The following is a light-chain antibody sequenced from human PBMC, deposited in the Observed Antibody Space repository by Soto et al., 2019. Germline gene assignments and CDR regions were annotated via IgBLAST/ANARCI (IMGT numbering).Light chain of an antibody. CDR2: EVS. CDR1: RSDVGGYNY. J-gene: IGLJ2*01. CDR3: SSFAGNNIVV. Sequence: QSALTQPPSASGSPGQSVTISCPGTRSDVGGYNYVSWYQQHPGKAPKLMISEVSKRPSGVPDRFSGSKSGNTASLTVSGLQAEDEADYYCSSFAGNNIVVFGGGTKVTVL. V-gene: IGLV2-8*01.